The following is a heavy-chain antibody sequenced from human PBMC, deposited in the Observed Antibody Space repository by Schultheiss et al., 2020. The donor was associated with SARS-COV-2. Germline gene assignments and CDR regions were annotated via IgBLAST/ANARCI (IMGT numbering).Heavy chain of an antibody. CDR1: GFTFSSYA. V-gene: IGHV3-64*01. D-gene: IGHD5-18*01. CDR2: ISSNGGST. CDR3: ARPLIVDSYGYHFDY. J-gene: IGHJ4*02. Sequence: GGSLRLSCAASGFTFSSYAMHWVRQAPGKGLEYVSAISSNGGSTYYANSVKGRFTISRDNAKNSLYLQMNSLRAEDTAVYYCARPLIVDSYGYHFDYWGQGTLVTVSS.